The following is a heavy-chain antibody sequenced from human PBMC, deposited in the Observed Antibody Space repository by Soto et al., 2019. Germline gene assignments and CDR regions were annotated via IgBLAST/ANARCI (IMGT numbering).Heavy chain of an antibody. Sequence: SETLSLTCTVSDGCLSGYYWCCIRHPPGKGLEWIGYMYNTGSTVYNPSSKSRVTISVDTSKNQFSLKLNSVTAADTAVYYCVRDLWGYCGTDCYPLHVWGQGTTVT. J-gene: IGHJ6*02. CDR2: MYNTGST. CDR3: VRDLWGYCGTDCYPLHV. V-gene: IGHV4-59*01. D-gene: IGHD2-21*02. CDR1: DGCLSGYY.